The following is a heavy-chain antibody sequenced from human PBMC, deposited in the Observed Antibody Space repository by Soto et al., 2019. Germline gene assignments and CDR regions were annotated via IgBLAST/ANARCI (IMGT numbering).Heavy chain of an antibody. V-gene: IGHV2-70*01. Sequence: SGPTLVNPTQTLTLTCTFSGFSLSTSGMCVSWIRQPPGKALEWLALIDWDDDKYYSTSLKTRLTISKDTSKNQVVLTMTNMDPVDTATYYCARTPITYSSSWTRFDYWGQGTLVTVSS. CDR1: GFSLSTSGMC. D-gene: IGHD6-13*01. J-gene: IGHJ4*02. CDR2: IDWDDDK. CDR3: ARTPITYSSSWTRFDY.